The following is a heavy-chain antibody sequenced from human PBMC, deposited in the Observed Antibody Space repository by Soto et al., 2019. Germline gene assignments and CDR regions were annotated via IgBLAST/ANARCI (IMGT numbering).Heavy chain of an antibody. V-gene: IGHV1-69*13. D-gene: IGHD2-15*01. CDR3: AYSPYYYYYGMDV. Sequence: GASVKVSCKASGGTFSSYAISWVRQAPGQGLEWMGGIIRIFGTANYAQKFQGRVTITADESTSTAYMELSSLRSEDTAVYYCAYSPYYYYYGMDVWGQGTTVTVSS. J-gene: IGHJ6*02. CDR1: GGTFSSYA. CDR2: IIRIFGTA.